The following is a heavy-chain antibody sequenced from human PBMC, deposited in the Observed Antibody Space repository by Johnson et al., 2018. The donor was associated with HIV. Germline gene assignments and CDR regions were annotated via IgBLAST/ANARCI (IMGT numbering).Heavy chain of an antibody. J-gene: IGHJ3*01. CDR2: ISYDGSNK. D-gene: IGHD3-22*01. Sequence: VQLVESGGGVVQPGRSLRLSCAASGFTFSSYGMHWVRQAPGKGLEWVAVISYDGSNKYYADSVKGRFTISRDSSKNTLYLQMNSLRAEDIAVYYCARGSRYTYDNDDAHLLHAFDFWGQGTMVTVSS. CDR3: ARGSRYTYDNDDAHLLHAFDF. V-gene: IGHV3-30*03. CDR1: GFTFSSYG.